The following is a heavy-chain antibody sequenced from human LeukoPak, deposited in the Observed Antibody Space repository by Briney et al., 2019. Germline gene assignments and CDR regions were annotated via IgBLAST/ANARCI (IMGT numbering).Heavy chain of an antibody. CDR3: AAGRGSGNSGCDQITSRFDY. J-gene: IGHJ4*02. V-gene: IGHV1-69*01. CDR2: IIPIFGTA. D-gene: IGHD5-12*01. Sequence: SVKVSCKASGGTFSSYAISWVRQAPGQGLEWMGGIIPIFGTANYAQKFQGRVTITADESTSTAYMELSSLRSEDTAAYYCAAGRGSGNSGCDQITSRFDYWGQGTLVTVSS. CDR1: GGTFSSYA.